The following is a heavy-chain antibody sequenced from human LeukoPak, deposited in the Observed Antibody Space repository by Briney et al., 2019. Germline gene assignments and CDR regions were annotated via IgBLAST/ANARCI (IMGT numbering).Heavy chain of an antibody. J-gene: IGHJ2*01. V-gene: IGHV3-74*01. CDR1: GFTFDDYA. Sequence: GRSLRLSCAAPGFTFDDYAMHWVRQAPGKGLVWVSRINSDGSSTSYADSVKGRFTISRDNAKNTLYLQMNSLRAEDTAVYYCARGRRYSSGWTYWYFDLWGRGTLVTVSS. CDR3: ARGRRYSSGWTYWYFDL. D-gene: IGHD6-19*01. CDR2: INSDGSST.